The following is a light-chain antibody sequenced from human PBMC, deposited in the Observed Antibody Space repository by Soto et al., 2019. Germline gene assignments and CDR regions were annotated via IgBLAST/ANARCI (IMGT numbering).Light chain of an antibody. CDR1: QSVSSN. CDR3: QQYNNWPPLT. Sequence: EIVMTQSPATLSVSQVERATLSCMASQSVSSNLAWYQQKPGQAPRLLIYGASTRATGIPARFSGSGSGTEFTLTITSLQSEDFAVYYCQQYNNWPPLTFGGGTKVDIK. V-gene: IGKV3-15*01. CDR2: GAS. J-gene: IGKJ4*01.